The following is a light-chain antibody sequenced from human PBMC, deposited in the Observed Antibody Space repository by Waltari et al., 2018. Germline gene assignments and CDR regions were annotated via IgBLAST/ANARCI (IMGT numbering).Light chain of an antibody. V-gene: IGLV2-23*02. J-gene: IGLJ2*01. CDR3: CSYAGGSTFVV. CDR1: SSYVGYYNL. Sequence: QSALTQPASLSGSPGQSITISCTGTSSYVGYYNLVSWYQQHPGKAPKLMIYEVNKRPSGVSNRFSASKSGNTASLTISGLQAEDEADYHCCSYAGGSTFVVFGGGTKLTVL. CDR2: EVN.